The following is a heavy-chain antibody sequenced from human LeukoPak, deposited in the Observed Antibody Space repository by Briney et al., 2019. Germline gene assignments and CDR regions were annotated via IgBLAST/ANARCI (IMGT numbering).Heavy chain of an antibody. CDR1: GGNFSSYA. Sequence: SVKVSCKASGGNFSSYAISWVRQAPGQGLEWMGRSIPIFGTANYAQKFQGRVTITADKSTGTGYMELRTLGSEDTVEYYCARDTKASDYGSGSYSAYWGQGTLVTVSS. V-gene: IGHV1-69*06. CDR2: SIPIFGTA. CDR3: ARDTKASDYGSGSYSAY. D-gene: IGHD3-10*01. J-gene: IGHJ4*02.